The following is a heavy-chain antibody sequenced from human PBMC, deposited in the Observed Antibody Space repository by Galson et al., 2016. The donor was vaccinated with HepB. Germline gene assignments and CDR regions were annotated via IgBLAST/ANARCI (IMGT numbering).Heavy chain of an antibody. CDR2: IYSGDHT. Sequence: SLRLSCAVSGISVGINYMTWVRQVPGKGLEWVSVIYSGDHTYYADSVKGRFTISRDISKNTLNLQMNSLRGDDTAVYYCAKYKGSGYCSGGNCYNLYLDYWGQGTLVTVSS. D-gene: IGHD2-15*01. CDR1: GISVGINY. J-gene: IGHJ4*02. CDR3: AKYKGSGYCSGGNCYNLYLDY. V-gene: IGHV3-66*01.